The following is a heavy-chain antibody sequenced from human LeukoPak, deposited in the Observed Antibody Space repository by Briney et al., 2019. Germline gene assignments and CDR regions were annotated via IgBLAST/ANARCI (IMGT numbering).Heavy chain of an antibody. J-gene: IGHJ3*02. V-gene: IGHV3-7*04. CDR3: AKEGPTIFCAFDI. Sequence: GGSLRLSCAASGFSFSTYWMTWVRQAPGKGLEWVAHIKYDGSEKIYVDSVRGRFTISRDNAKDSLYLQMNSLRAEDTAVYYCAKEGPTIFCAFDIWGQGTMVTVSS. D-gene: IGHD3-3*01. CDR2: IKYDGSEK. CDR1: GFSFSTYW.